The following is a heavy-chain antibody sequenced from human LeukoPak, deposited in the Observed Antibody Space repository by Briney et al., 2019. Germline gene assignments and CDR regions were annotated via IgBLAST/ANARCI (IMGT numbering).Heavy chain of an antibody. CDR1: GFTVSSNY. CDR2: IYSCGNT. CDR3: AREGQINNRYYSMDV. J-gene: IGHJ6*02. Sequence: PGGPLRLSCAASGFTVSSNYMSWVRQAPGKGLEWVSVIYSCGNTYYANSVAGRFTISRDNSKNTLYLQMNSLRAEDTAVYYCAREGQINNRYYSMDVWGQGTTVTVSS. D-gene: IGHD1/OR15-1a*01. V-gene: IGHV3-53*01.